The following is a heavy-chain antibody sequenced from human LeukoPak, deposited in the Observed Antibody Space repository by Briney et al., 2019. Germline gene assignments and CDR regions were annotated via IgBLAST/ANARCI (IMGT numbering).Heavy chain of an antibody. V-gene: IGHV3-64*01. J-gene: IGHJ6*03. CDR3: ARGHFWSGYTYQDYFYYMDV. Sequence: GGSLRLSCAASGFSFSKFAMHWVRQAPGRGLESVSGISYNGDGTYYANSVKGRFTISRENSKKTLYLQVGSLRVEDMGVYYCARGHFWSGYTYQDYFYYMDVWGKGTAVTVSS. CDR2: ISYNGDGT. D-gene: IGHD3-3*02. CDR1: GFSFSKFA.